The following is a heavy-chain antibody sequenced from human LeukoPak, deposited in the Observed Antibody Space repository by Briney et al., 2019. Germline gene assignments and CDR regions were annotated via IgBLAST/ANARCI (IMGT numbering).Heavy chain of an antibody. Sequence: GGSLRLSCAASGFTVSSNYMSWVRQAPGKGLEYVSGISSNGGSTKYADLVKDRFTISRDNSKNTLYLQMRSLRPEDTAVFYCVRDSGSGPTDYWGQGTLVTVSS. CDR1: GFTVSSNY. J-gene: IGHJ4*02. CDR3: VRDSGSGPTDY. V-gene: IGHV3-64D*09. D-gene: IGHD3-10*01. CDR2: ISSNGGST.